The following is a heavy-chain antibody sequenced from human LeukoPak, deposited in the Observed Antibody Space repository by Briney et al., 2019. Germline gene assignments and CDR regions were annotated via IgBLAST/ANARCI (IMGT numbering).Heavy chain of an antibody. J-gene: IGHJ3*02. CDR1: GFTFSDYY. Sequence: PGGSLRLSCAASGFTFSDYYMSWIRQAPGKGLEWVSYISSSGSTIYYADSVKGRFTISRDNAKNSLYLQMNSLRAEDTAVYYCAGNHSSSGDYDVFNIWGQGTMVTVSS. CDR3: AGNHSSSGDYDVFNI. CDR2: ISSSGSTI. V-gene: IGHV3-11*01. D-gene: IGHD6-13*01.